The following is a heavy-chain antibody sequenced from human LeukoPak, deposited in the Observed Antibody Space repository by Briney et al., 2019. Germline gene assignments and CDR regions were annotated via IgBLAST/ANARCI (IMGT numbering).Heavy chain of an antibody. CDR3: ARARGAPWYFQH. CDR1: GGSISSSSYY. Sequence: PSETLSLTCSVSGGSISSSSYYWGWIRQPPGKGLEWIGSIYYSGSTYYNPSLKSRVTISVDTSKNQFSLKLSSVTAADTAVYYCARARGAPWYFQHWGQGTLVTVSS. V-gene: IGHV4-39*01. CDR2: IYYSGST. J-gene: IGHJ1*01. D-gene: IGHD3-10*01.